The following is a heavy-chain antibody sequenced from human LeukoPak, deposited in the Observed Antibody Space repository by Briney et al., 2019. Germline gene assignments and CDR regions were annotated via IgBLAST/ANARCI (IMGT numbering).Heavy chain of an antibody. D-gene: IGHD3-3*01. V-gene: IGHV1-69*05. CDR2: IIPIFGTA. J-gene: IGHJ3*02. CDR3: ARPEYYDDAFDI. Sequence: ASVKVSYKASGGTFSSYAISWVRQAPGQGLEWMGGIIPIFGTANYAQKFQGRVTITTDESTSTAYMELSSLRSEDTAVYYCARPEYYDDAFDIWGQGTMVTVSS. CDR1: GGTFSSYA.